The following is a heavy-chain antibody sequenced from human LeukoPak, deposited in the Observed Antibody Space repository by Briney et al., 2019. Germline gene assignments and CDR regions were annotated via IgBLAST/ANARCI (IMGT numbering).Heavy chain of an antibody. Sequence: GESLKISCKGSGYIFTDYWIGWVRQMPGKGLEWMGVIFPRDSNTSYSPSFQGQVTISTDKSINTAYLQWTSLKASDTAMYYCARHYCTNGICDSDYWGQGTLVTVSS. D-gene: IGHD2-8*01. CDR1: GYIFTDYW. V-gene: IGHV5-51*01. CDR3: ARHYCTNGICDSDY. J-gene: IGHJ4*02. CDR2: IFPRDSNT.